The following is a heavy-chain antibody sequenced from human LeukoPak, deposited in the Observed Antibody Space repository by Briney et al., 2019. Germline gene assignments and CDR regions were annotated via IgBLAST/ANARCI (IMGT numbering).Heavy chain of an antibody. CDR2: IYYSGST. V-gene: IGHV4-59*08. D-gene: IGHD5-24*01. Sequence: SETLSLTCTVSGGSISSYYWSWIRQPPGKGLEWIGYIYYSGSTNYNPSLKSRVTISVDTSKNQFSLKLSSVTAADTAVYYCAGLRLSGYKYADYWGRGTLVTVSS. CDR1: GGSISSYY. CDR3: AGLRLSGYKYADY. J-gene: IGHJ4*02.